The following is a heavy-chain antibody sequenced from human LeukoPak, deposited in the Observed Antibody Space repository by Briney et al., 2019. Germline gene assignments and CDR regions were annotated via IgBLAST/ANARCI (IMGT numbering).Heavy chain of an antibody. D-gene: IGHD1-26*01. CDR1: GFTFSNYA. CDR3: AKGIESSGSYYTCFDY. CDR2: ISGGGGAT. V-gene: IGHV3-23*01. J-gene: IGHJ4*02. Sequence: GGSLRLSCAASGFTFSNYAMSWVRQAPGKGLEWVSAISGGGGATYSADSVRGRFTISRDNSKNTLNLQMNSLRAEDTAVYYCAKGIESSGSYYTCFDYWGQGTLVTVSS.